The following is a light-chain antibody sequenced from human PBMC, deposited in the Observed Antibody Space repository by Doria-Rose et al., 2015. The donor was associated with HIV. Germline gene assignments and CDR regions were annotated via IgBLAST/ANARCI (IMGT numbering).Light chain of an antibody. V-gene: IGKV4-1*01. CDR2: WAS. CDR1: QSPLYTSKNY. J-gene: IGKJ3*01. Sequence: DIRVTQSPEPLGMSLGERATLNCKSNQSPLYTSKNYLAWYQQKPGQPPKLLIYWASTRQSGVPARFSGSGSGTDFTLTISSLEAEDVAVYYCQQYYDTPSFGPGTTVDIK. CDR3: QQYYDTPS.